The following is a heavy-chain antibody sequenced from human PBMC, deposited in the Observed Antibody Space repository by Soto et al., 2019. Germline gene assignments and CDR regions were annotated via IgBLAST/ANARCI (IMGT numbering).Heavy chain of an antibody. V-gene: IGHV1-18*01. CDR1: GYTFTSYG. J-gene: IGHJ4*02. Sequence: QVQLVQSGAEVKKPGASVKVSCKASGYTFTSYGISWVRQAPGQGLEWMGWISAYNGNTNYAQKLQGRVTMTPDTATSTATMELRSMRSADTAVYDCASGGSRWSLLDYWGRGTLATVSS. CDR3: ASGGSRWSLLDY. CDR2: ISAYNGNT. D-gene: IGHD6-13*01.